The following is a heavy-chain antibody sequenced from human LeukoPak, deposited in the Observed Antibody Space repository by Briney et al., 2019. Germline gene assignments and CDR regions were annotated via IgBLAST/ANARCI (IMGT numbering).Heavy chain of an antibody. V-gene: IGHV4-4*02. D-gene: IGHD1-20*01. CDR3: ARGVTGKDYFDY. CDR2: NYNSGST. J-gene: IGHJ4*02. Sequence: ETLTLTCAASGGTISSNTWSWWRRQPPGRVLEWIGENYNSGSTNYDPSLKSRVTISRDKSKNQFSLKLSCVTAADTAVYYCARGVTGKDYFDYWGQGALVTASS. CDR1: GGTISSNTW.